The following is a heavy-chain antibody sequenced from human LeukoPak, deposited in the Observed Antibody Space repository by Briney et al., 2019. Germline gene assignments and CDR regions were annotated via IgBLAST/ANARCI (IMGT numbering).Heavy chain of an antibody. CDR3: ARGNKHAFDI. CDR2: INGDGINT. V-gene: IGHV3-74*01. J-gene: IGHJ3*02. Sequence: GGSLRLSCAASGFTLSSYWMHWVRQTPGKGLVWISHINGDGINTNYADSVRGRFTISRDNAKNTLYLQMNSLRAEDTAVYHCARGNKHAFDIWGQGTMVTVSS. CDR1: GFTLSSYW. D-gene: IGHD1/OR15-1a*01.